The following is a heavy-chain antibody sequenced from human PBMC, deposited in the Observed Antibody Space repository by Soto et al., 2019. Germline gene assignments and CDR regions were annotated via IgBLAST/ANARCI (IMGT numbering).Heavy chain of an antibody. D-gene: IGHD3-16*01. CDR1: RDTFNKYA. CDR2: IIPIFSSR. J-gene: IGHJ6*02. CDR3: ARGETYLGV. Sequence: GASVKVSCKTSRDTFNKYAFNWVRQAPGQGLEWMGWIIPIFSSRNYAEKFQGRVTITADDSTSTAYMELRSLRFEDTAVYYCARGETYLGVWGQGTTVTVSS. V-gene: IGHV1-69*13.